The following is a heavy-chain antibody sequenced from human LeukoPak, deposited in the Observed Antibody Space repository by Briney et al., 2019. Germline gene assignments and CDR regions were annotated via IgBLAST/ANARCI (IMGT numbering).Heavy chain of an antibody. V-gene: IGHV3-7*04. Sequence: PGGSLRLSCTTSGFTFGDYAMSWVRQAPGKGLEWVANIHPEGNEKYHVESVKGRFTISRDNAKNSLFLQMNGLRVEDTAVYYCARGDAFSGDHWGQGTLVTVSS. J-gene: IGHJ4*02. CDR3: ARGDAFSGDH. CDR1: GFTFGDYA. CDR2: IHPEGNEK.